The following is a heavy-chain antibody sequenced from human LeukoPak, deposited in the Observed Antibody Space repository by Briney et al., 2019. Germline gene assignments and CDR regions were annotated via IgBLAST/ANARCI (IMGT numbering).Heavy chain of an antibody. J-gene: IGHJ4*02. Sequence: PSETLSLTCTVSGGSISSGDYYWKWIRQPPGKGLEWIGYIYYSGSTHYSPSLKSRVNMSVDTSKNQFSLKLSSVTAEDTAVYYCARDYRVAAARSLDCWGQGTLVTVSS. CDR3: ARDYRVAAARSLDC. D-gene: IGHD6-13*01. CDR2: IYYSGST. V-gene: IGHV4-30-4*01. CDR1: GGSISSGDYY.